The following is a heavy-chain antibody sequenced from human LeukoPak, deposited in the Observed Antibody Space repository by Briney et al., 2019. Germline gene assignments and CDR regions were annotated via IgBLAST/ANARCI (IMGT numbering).Heavy chain of an antibody. CDR1: GGSFSGYY. CDR3: AKNPAYYSDYFLDV. J-gene: IGHJ6*03. V-gene: IGHV4-34*01. CDR2: INHSGST. Sequence: PSETLSLTCAVYGGSFSGYYWSWIRQPPGKGLEWIGEINHSGSTNYNPSLKSRVTISVDTSKNQFSLKLSSVTAADTAVYYCAKNPAYYSDYFLDVWGKGTTVTVSS.